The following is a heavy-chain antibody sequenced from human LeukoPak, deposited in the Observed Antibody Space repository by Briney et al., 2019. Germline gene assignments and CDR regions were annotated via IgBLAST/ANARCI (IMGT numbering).Heavy chain of an antibody. CDR2: GHHSVSP. V-gene: IGHV4-59*01. CDR1: IGSIGNDY. CDR3: ARENKGTVHDSTAAFHY. Sequence: PSETLSLTCTVSIGSIGNDYWSWLRQSPGKGLEWIAYGHHSVSPNYNPSLKSRVTISVDRSNNRFSLQLSSVTAADTAVYYCARENKGTVHDSTAAFHYWGQGTLVTVSS. J-gene: IGHJ4*02. D-gene: IGHD1-7*01.